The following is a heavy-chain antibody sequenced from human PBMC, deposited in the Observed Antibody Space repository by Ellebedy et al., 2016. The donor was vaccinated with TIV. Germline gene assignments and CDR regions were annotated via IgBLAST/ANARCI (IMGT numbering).Heavy chain of an antibody. CDR3: ATEGQWLAGRPQGGY. CDR1: GFTFSSYA. CDR2: ISYDGSNK. J-gene: IGHJ4*02. Sequence: GGSLRLSXAASGFTFSSYAMHWVRQAPGKGLEWVAVISYDGSNKYYADSVKGRFTISRDNSKNTLYLQMNSLRTEDTAVYYCATEGQWLAGRPQGGYWGQGTLVTVSS. V-gene: IGHV3-30-3*01. D-gene: IGHD6-19*01.